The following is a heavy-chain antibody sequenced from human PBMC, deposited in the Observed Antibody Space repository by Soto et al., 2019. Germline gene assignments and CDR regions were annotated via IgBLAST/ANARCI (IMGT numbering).Heavy chain of an antibody. CDR3: AREGSGRGLRYNWFDS. CDR1: GAYISSGGYY. CDR2: SFYTGST. J-gene: IGHJ5*01. V-gene: IGHV4-31*03. Sequence: TLSLTCTVSGAYISSGGYYWGWIRQLPGKDLEWIAYSFYTGSTYYNPSLKSRVTISVDASRNQFSLRLTSVTAADTAVYYCAREGSGRGLRYNWFDSWGQGTQVTVSS. D-gene: IGHD4-17*01.